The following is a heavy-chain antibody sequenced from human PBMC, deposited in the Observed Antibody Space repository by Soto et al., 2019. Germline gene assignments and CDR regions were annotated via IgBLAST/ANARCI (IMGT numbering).Heavy chain of an antibody. CDR3: ARDPSQVENRFDL. CDR1: GYSISSGYT. CDR2: LYHGGSK. V-gene: IGHV4-38-2*02. Sequence: PSETLSLTCAVSGYSISSGYTWGWIRVPPGKGLEWIGSLYHGGSKYYNPSLKSRATISVDTSKNQFSLKVTSVTAADTAVYYCARDPSQVENRFDLWGRGTLVTVSS. D-gene: IGHD1-1*01. J-gene: IGHJ5*02.